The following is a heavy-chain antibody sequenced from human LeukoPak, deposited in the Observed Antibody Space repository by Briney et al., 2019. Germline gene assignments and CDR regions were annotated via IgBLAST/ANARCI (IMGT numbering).Heavy chain of an antibody. D-gene: IGHD2/OR15-2a*01. V-gene: IGHV4-39*01. J-gene: IGHJ4*02. Sequence: SETLSLNCTVSGGSISSSNYYWRWLRQPPGKGLWWIGTIYYSGSTYYNPSLNSRITISVVTSKNQFSLKLSSVTAADTAVYYCARPTSKLGSFDYWGQGTLVTVSS. CDR3: ARPTSKLGSFDY. CDR1: GGSISSSNYY. CDR2: IYYSGST.